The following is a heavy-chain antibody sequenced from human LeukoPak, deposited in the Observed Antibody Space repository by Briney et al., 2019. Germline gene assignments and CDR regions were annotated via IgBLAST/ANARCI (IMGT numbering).Heavy chain of an antibody. CDR2: FSGRGEIT. Sequence: GGSLRLSCAAPGFTFSNYAMSWVRQAPGKGLEWVSTFSGRGEITYYADSVRGRFTIFRDNSKNTLYLQMHSLRAEDTAVYYCAKVPSYYDFWSGYYPDYWGQGTLVTVSS. J-gene: IGHJ4*02. D-gene: IGHD3-3*01. CDR1: GFTFSNYA. V-gene: IGHV3-23*01. CDR3: AKVPSYYDFWSGYYPDY.